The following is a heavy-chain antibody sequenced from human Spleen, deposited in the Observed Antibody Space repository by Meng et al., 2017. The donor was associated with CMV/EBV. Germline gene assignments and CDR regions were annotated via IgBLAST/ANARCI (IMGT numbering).Heavy chain of an antibody. V-gene: IGHV4-28*01. J-gene: IGHJ5*02. CDR1: GYSISSSNW. CDR3: ARRSRDGYNYDGWFDP. Sequence: SETLSLTCAVSGYSISSSNWWGWIRQPPGKGLEWIGYIYDSGSTYYNPSLKSRVTISVDTSKNQFSLKLSSVTAADTAVYYCARRSRDGYNYDGWFDPWGQGTLVTVSS. D-gene: IGHD5-24*01. CDR2: IYDSGST.